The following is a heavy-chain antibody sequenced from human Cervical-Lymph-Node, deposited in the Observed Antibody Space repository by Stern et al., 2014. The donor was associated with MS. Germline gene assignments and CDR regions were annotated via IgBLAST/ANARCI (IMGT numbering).Heavy chain of an antibody. J-gene: IGHJ5*02. V-gene: IGHV3-49*05. CDR2: IRSKAYGGAT. Sequence: EVQLVESGGGLVKPGRSLRLSCTASGFTFGDYVMSWFRQAPGKGLEWVGFIRSKAYGGATQYAASVKGRFTISRDDSKNIAYLQMNSLKTEDTGVYYCARGVTIFGVVGGAFDPWGQGTLVTVSS. CDR1: GFTFGDYV. D-gene: IGHD3-3*01. CDR3: ARGVTIFGVVGGAFDP.